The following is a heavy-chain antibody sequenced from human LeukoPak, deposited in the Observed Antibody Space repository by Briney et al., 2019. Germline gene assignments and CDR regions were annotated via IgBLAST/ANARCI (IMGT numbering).Heavy chain of an antibody. J-gene: IGHJ5*02. CDR3: ARGLRDYDFWSGYYGWFDP. CDR2: MNHSGST. CDR1: GGSFSGYY. Sequence: SETLSLTCAVYGGSFSGYYWSWIRQPPGKGLEWIGEMNHSGSTNYNPSLKSRVTISVDTSKNQFSLKLSSVTAADTAVYYCARGLRDYDFWSGYYGWFDPWGQGTLVTVSS. D-gene: IGHD3-3*01. V-gene: IGHV4-34*01.